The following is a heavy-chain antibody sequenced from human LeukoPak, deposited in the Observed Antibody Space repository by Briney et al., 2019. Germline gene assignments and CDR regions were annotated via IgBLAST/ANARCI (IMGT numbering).Heavy chain of an antibody. J-gene: IGHJ6*02. CDR1: GFTFSSYA. V-gene: IGHV3-23*01. D-gene: IGHD3-10*01. CDR2: ISPSGDNT. Sequence: GGSLRLSCAASGFTFSSYAMTWVRQAPGKGLEWVSAISPSGDNTYHADSMKGRSTISRDNSKNTLYLQMNSLRAEDTALYFCARSGGMDVWGQGTTVTVSS. CDR3: ARSGGMDV.